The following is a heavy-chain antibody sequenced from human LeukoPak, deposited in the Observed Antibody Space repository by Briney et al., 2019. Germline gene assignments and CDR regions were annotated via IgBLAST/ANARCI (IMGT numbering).Heavy chain of an antibody. CDR2: ISSSGSTI. CDR1: GLTFSDYE. V-gene: IGHV3-48*03. Sequence: PGGSLRLSWAASGLTFSDYEMSWVRQAPGKGLEWVSYISSSGSTIYYADSVKGRFTISRDNAKNSLYLQMNSLRAEDTAVYYCATLGRRDYPSDYWGQGTLVTVSS. D-gene: IGHD4-17*01. J-gene: IGHJ4*02. CDR3: ATLGRRDYPSDY.